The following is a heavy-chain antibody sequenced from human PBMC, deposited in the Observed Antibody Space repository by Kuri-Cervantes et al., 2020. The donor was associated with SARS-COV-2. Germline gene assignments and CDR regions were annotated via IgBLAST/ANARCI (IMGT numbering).Heavy chain of an antibody. CDR3: AKEIRLYYYMDV. CDR2: ISGSAGRT. V-gene: IGHV3-23*01. D-gene: IGHD6-19*01. Sequence: GGSLRLSCVASGFSSSDYAMSWVRQTPGKGLEWISVISGSAGRTYYADSVKGRFTVSKDNFRNTLYLQMNSLRAEDTAVYYCAKEIRLYYYMDVWGKGTTV. CDR1: GFSSSDYA. J-gene: IGHJ6*03.